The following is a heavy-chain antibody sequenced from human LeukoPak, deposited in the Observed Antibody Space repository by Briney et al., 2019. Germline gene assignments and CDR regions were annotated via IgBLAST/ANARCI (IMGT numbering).Heavy chain of an antibody. CDR3: QRVTIFGVVIDFDY. J-gene: IGHJ4*02. D-gene: IGHD3-3*01. CDR2: ISLNNGNT. CDR1: GYAFYYYG. V-gene: IGHV1-18*01. Sequence: GASVKVSCKASGYAFYYYGITWVRQAPGQGLEWVGWISLNNGNTHYTKYAQKFQGRVTLTADTSTATAYMESRGLRSDDTAVYYCQRVTIFGVVIDFDYWGQGTLVAVSS.